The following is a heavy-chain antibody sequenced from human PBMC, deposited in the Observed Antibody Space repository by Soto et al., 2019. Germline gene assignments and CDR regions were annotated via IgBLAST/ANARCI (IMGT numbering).Heavy chain of an antibody. J-gene: IGHJ4*02. CDR3: ARHGSF. V-gene: IGHV4-39*01. CDR1: NGSISTTSSN. Sequence: QMQLQESGPGLVKPSETLSLTCTVSNGSISTTSSNWGWIRQSPGKGLEWIGTIYYTGSTSYNPSLKSRGTIAVNTSKNQFSLRLASVTAADTAVYYCARHGSFWGQGTLVIVSS. D-gene: IGHD3-16*02. CDR2: IYYTGST.